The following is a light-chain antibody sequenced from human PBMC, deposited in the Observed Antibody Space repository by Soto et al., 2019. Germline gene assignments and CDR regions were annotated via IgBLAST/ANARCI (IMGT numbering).Light chain of an antibody. CDR2: GAS. CDR3: QQYGSSPTCT. Sequence: VMKQSAAALSVYKMERGTLSCRASHSVSSGLAWYQQKPGQTPRLLVYGASNRATGIPDRFSGSGSGTDFTLTISRLEPDDFAVYFCQQYGSSPTCTFGQGGIVDI. V-gene: IGKV3-20*01. J-gene: IGKJ1*01. CDR1: HSVSSG.